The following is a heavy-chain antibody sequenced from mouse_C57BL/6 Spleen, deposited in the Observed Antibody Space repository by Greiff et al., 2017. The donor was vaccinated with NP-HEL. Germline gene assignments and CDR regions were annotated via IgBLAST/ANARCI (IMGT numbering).Heavy chain of an antibody. Sequence: VKLMESGPELVKPGASVKISCKASGYAFSSSWMNWVKQRPGTGLEWIGRIYPGDGDTNYNGKFKGKATLTADKSSSTAYMQLSSLTSEDSAVYFCARGGRAMDYWGQGTSVTVSS. CDR1: GYAFSSSW. D-gene: IGHD3-3*01. J-gene: IGHJ4*01. CDR2: IYPGDGDT. V-gene: IGHV1-82*01. CDR3: ARGGRAMDY.